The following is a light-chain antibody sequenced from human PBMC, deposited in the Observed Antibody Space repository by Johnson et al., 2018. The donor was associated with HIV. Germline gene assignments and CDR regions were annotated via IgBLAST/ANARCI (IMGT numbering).Light chain of an antibody. J-gene: IGLJ1*01. CDR3: GTWDTSLSAGGV. CDR2: DNN. V-gene: IGLV1-51*01. Sequence: QSVLTQPPSVSAAPGQKVTISCSGSSSNIGNNYVSWYQQLPGRAPKLLIYDNNKRPSGIPDRFSGSKSGTSATLGITGLQTGDEAYYYCGTWDTSLSAGGVFGTGTKVTVL. CDR1: SSNIGNNY.